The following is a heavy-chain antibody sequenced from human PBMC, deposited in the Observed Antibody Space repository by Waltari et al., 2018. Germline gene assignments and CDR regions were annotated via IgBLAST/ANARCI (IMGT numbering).Heavy chain of an antibody. D-gene: IGHD6-13*01. J-gene: IGHJ3*02. CDR2: ISWDGGST. CDR3: AKDTTLAAAGIGAFDI. V-gene: IGHV3-43D*04. CDR1: GFTFDDSA. Sequence: EVQLVESGGVVVQPGGSLRLSCAASGFTFDDSAMHRVRQAPGKGLEWVSLISWDGGSTYYADSVKGRFTISRDNSKNSLYLQMNSLRAEDTALYYCAKDTTLAAAGIGAFDIWGQGTMVTVSS.